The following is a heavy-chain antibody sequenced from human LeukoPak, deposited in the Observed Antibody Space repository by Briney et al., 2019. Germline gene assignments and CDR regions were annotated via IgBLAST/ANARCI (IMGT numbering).Heavy chain of an antibody. CDR1: GGTFSSYA. J-gene: IGHJ4*02. D-gene: IGHD4-17*01. V-gene: IGHV1-69*06. CDR2: IVPIFGTA. CDR3: ARVPHGGDYVSYFDY. Sequence: ASVKVSCKASGGTFSSYAISWVRKAPGQGLGWMGGIVPIFGTANYAQKFQGRVTITADKSTSTAYMELSSLRSEDTAVYYCARVPHGGDYVSYFDYWGQGTLVTVSS.